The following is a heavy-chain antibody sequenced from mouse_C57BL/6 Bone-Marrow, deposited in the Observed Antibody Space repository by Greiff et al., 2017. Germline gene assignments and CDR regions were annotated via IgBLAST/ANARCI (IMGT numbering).Heavy chain of an antibody. J-gene: IGHJ2*01. D-gene: IGHD1-1*01. V-gene: IGHV1-9*01. CDR2: ILPGSGST. CDR3: ARDNSSSYGY. Sequence: QVQLQQSGAELMKPGASVKLSCKATGYTFTGYWIEWVKQRPGHGLEWIGEILPGSGSTNYNEKFKGKATLTADTSSNTAYMQLSSLTTEDSAIDYYARDNSSSYGYWGQGTTLTVSS. CDR1: GYTFTGYW.